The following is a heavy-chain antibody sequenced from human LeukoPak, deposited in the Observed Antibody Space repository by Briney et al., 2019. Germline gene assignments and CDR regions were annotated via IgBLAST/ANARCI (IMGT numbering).Heavy chain of an antibody. CDR1: GGSFSGYY. V-gene: IGHV4-34*01. D-gene: IGHD6-13*01. J-gene: IGHJ4*02. Sequence: PSETLSLTYAVYGGSFSGYYWSWIRQPPGKGLEWIGEITHGGSTNYNPSLKSRVTISVDTSKNQFSLELNPVTAADTAVYYCARGGWHSSSWYFDYWGQGTLVTVSS. CDR3: ARGGWHSSSWYFDY. CDR2: ITHGGST.